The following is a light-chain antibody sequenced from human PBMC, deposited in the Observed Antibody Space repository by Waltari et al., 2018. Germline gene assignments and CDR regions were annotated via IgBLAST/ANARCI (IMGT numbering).Light chain of an antibody. CDR2: DDG. V-gene: IGLV1-40*01. J-gene: IGLJ1*01. CDR3: QSYDSSLNIYV. CDR1: SSNIGTGHE. Sequence: QSVLTQPPSVSGAPGQSVTISCAGGSSNIGTGHEVHWFQQVPGTAPKLLTRDDGSRPSGVPDRFSAFKSGSSASLAITGLRTEDEADYYCQSYDSSLNIYVFGSGTKVTVL.